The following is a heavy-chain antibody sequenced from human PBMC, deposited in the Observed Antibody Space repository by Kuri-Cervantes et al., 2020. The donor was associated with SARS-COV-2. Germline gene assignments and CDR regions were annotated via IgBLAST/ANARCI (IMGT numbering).Heavy chain of an antibody. CDR1: GDSLNSYY. Sequence: SETLSLTCTVSGDSLNSYYWSWIRQPPGKGLEWIGYIYYSGSTNYNPSLKSRVTISVDTSKNQFSLKLSSVTAADTAVYYCARGGRGSGQAGPNASWYFDLWGRGTLVTVSS. CDR2: IYYSGST. J-gene: IGHJ2*01. CDR3: ARGGRGSGQAGPNASWYFDL. V-gene: IGHV4-59*01. D-gene: IGHD3-16*01.